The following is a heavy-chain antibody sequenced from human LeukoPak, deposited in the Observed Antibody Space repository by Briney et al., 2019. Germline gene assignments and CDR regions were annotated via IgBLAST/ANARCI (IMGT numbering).Heavy chain of an antibody. CDR1: GGSISSSNW. D-gene: IGHD6-19*01. J-gene: IGHJ4*02. CDR3: ASLAVAGLSEGY. V-gene: IGHV4-4*02. CDR2: IYHSGST. Sequence: SETLSLTCAVSGGSISSSNWWSWVRQPPGKGLEWIGEIYHSGSTNYNPSLKSRVTISVDTSRNQFSLKLSSVTAADTAVYYCASLAVAGLSEGYWGQGTLVIVSS.